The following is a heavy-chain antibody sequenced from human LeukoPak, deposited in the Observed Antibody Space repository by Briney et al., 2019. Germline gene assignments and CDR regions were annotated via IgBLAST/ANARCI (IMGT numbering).Heavy chain of an antibody. Sequence: ASVKVSCKASGYTFTSYGISWVRQAPGQGLEWMGWMNPNSGNTGYAQKFQGRVTMTRNTSISTAYMELSSLRSEDTAVYYCARGRDSSSWYHIPSDYWGQGTLVTVSS. CDR2: MNPNSGNT. V-gene: IGHV1-8*02. CDR1: GYTFTSYG. D-gene: IGHD6-13*01. CDR3: ARGRDSSSWYHIPSDY. J-gene: IGHJ4*02.